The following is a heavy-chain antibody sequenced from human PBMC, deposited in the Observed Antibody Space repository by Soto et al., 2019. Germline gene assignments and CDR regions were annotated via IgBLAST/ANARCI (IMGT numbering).Heavy chain of an antibody. CDR3: ARLAGYSSGWPTAGNYYGMDV. Sequence: PSETLSLTCSVSGGSISSSSYFWGWIRQPPGKGLEWIGSIYYSGSTYYNPSLKSRVTISVDTSKNQFSLKLSSVTAADRAVYYCARLAGYSSGWPTAGNYYGMDVWGQGTTVTVSS. J-gene: IGHJ6*02. CDR2: IYYSGST. V-gene: IGHV4-39*01. CDR1: GGSISSSSYF. D-gene: IGHD6-19*01.